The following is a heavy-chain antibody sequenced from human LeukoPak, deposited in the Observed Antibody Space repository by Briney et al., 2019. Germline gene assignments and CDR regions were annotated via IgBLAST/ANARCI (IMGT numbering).Heavy chain of an antibody. CDR3: ATGAFDP. Sequence: GASVKVSCKASGYTFTGYYMHWVRQAPGKGLEWMGGFDPEDGETIYAQKFQGRVTMTEDTSTDTAYMELSSLRSEDTAVYYCATGAFDPWGQGTLVTVSS. V-gene: IGHV1-24*01. CDR1: GYTFTGYY. CDR2: FDPEDGET. J-gene: IGHJ5*02.